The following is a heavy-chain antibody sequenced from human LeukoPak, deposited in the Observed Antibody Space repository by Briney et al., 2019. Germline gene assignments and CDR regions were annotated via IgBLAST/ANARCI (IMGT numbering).Heavy chain of an antibody. CDR3: TRSTDIVVVPTTS. J-gene: IGHJ5*02. D-gene: IGHD2-2*01. Sequence: PGGSLRLSCAASGFTFSDSAIHWVRQASGKGLEWAGRIRSKVNNYATVYAASVKGRFTISRDDSKNTAYLQMNTLQTDDTAVYYCTRSTDIVVVPTTSWGQGTLVTVSS. CDR1: GFTFSDSA. CDR2: IRSKVNNYAT. V-gene: IGHV3-73*01.